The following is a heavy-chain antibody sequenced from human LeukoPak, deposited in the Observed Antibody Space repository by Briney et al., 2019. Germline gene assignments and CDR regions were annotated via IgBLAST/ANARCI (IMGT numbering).Heavy chain of an antibody. CDR1: GFTFSSYS. Sequence: GGSLRLSCAASGFTFSSYSMNWVRQAPGKGLEWVSAISGSGGSTYYADSVKGRFTISRDNSKNTLYLQMNSLRAEDTAVYYCAKSDSSGYYYFDYWGQGTLVTVSS. D-gene: IGHD3-22*01. V-gene: IGHV3-23*01. CDR2: ISGSGGST. J-gene: IGHJ4*02. CDR3: AKSDSSGYYYFDY.